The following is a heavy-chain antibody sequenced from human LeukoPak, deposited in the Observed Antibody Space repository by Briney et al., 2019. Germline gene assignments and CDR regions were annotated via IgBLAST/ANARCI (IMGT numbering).Heavy chain of an antibody. J-gene: IGHJ4*02. D-gene: IGHD4-11*01. V-gene: IGHV3-66*02. CDR1: GFTVRSNY. CDR3: AKDRSDYSNYALGVLDY. CDR2: IYSAGNT. Sequence: GGSLRLSCAASGFTVRSNYMSWVRQAPGKGLEWVSVIYSAGNTYYADSVKGRFTISRDNSKNTLYLQMNSLRAEDTAVYYCAKDRSDYSNYALGVLDYWGQGTLVTVSS.